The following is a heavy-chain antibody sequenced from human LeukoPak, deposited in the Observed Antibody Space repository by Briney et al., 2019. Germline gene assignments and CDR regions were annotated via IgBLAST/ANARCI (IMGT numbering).Heavy chain of an antibody. CDR2: IYYSRST. CDR1: GGSISSSSYY. CDR3: ARYQARYCSSTSCYAVDY. Sequence: SETLSLTCTVSGGSISSSSYYWGWIRQPPGKGLEWIGSIYYSRSTYYNPSLKSRVTISVDTSKNQFSLKLSSVTAADTAVYYCARYQARYCSSTSCYAVDYWGQGTLVTVSS. J-gene: IGHJ4*02. V-gene: IGHV4-39*01. D-gene: IGHD2-2*01.